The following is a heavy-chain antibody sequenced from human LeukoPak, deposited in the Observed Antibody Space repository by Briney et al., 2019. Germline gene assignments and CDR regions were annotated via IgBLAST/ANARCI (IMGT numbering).Heavy chain of an antibody. Sequence: GGSLRLSCAASGFTFSSFDMHWVRQPTGQGLEWVSTIGTASDTYYPGSVEGRFTLSRDNAKDSLYLQMNSLTAGDTAVYYCARGPPRGKYYYMDVWGKGTTVTVSS. CDR2: IGTASDT. CDR1: GFTFSSFD. CDR3: ARGPPRGKYYYMDV. J-gene: IGHJ6*03. V-gene: IGHV3-13*01. D-gene: IGHD1-1*01.